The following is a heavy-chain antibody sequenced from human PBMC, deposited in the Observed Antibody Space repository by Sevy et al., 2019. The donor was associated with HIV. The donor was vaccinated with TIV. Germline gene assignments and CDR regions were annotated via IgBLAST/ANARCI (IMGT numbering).Heavy chain of an antibody. V-gene: IGHV3-7*01. J-gene: IGHJ4*02. CDR2: IKQDGSGK. CDR1: GFTFSSYW. CDR3: ARDLGCSSTSCSTPCDY. D-gene: IGHD2-2*02. Sequence: GGSLRLSCAASGFTFSSYWMSWVRQAPGKGLEWVANIKQDGSGKYYVDSVKGRFTISRDNAKNSLYLQMNRLRAEDTAVYYCARDLGCSSTSCSTPCDYWGQGTLVTVSS.